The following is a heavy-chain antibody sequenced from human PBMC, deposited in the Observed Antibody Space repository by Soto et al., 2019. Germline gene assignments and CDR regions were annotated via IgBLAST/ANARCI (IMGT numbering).Heavy chain of an antibody. Sequence: PGESLKISCKGSGYSFTSYCISWVRQMPGKGLEWMGRIDPSDSYTNYSPSFQGHVTISADKSISTAYLQWSSLKASDTAMYYCARGDTTPEPDAFDIWGQGTMVTVSS. CDR2: IDPSDSYT. V-gene: IGHV5-10-1*01. CDR3: ARGDTTPEPDAFDI. J-gene: IGHJ3*02. CDR1: GYSFTSYC. D-gene: IGHD1-26*01.